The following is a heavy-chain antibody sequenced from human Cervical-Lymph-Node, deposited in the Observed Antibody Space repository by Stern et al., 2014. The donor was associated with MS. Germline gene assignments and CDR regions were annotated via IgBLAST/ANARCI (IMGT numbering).Heavy chain of an antibody. J-gene: IGHJ5*02. CDR2: IAAYNGDT. D-gene: IGHD2/OR15-2a*01. V-gene: IGHV1-18*04. Sequence: QVQLVQSGPEVKKPGASVKVSCKTSGYTFTSYGIAWVRQAPGQGLEWMGRIAAYNGDTNSAQKFQGRVTMTIEESTGTGYMELRSLRSDDTAVYYCARVANRPPSPYWFAPWGQGTLVTVSS. CDR3: ARVANRPPSPYWFAP. CDR1: GYTFTSYG.